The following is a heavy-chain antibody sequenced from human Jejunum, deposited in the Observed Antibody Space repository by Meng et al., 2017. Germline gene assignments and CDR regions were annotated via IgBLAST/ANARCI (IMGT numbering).Heavy chain of an antibody. Sequence: HVSGPGLVSPLSTLSLTCTSAGGPVSCGRYYWSWSRQPPGKGLEWIGYIYYGGTTNYNPSRKSRFTISADTSKNQFSLKLSSVTAADAAVYYCARGSRGYCYGWGQGTLVTVSS. D-gene: IGHD5-18*01. CDR3: ARGSRGYCYG. CDR2: IYYGGTT. CDR1: GGPVSCGRYY. J-gene: IGHJ4*02. V-gene: IGHV4-61*01.